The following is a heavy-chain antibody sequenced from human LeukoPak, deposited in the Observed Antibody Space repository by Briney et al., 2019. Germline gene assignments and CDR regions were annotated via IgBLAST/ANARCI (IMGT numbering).Heavy chain of an antibody. D-gene: IGHD1-26*01. Sequence: GGSLRLSCAASGFTFSSYSMNWVRQAPGKGLEWVSSISSSSSYIYYAVSVKGRFTISRDDAKNSLYLQMNSLRAEDTAVYYCARARVVGATALDNRGQGTLVTVSS. CDR1: GFTFSSYS. CDR3: ARARVVGATALDN. J-gene: IGHJ4*02. V-gene: IGHV3-21*01. CDR2: ISSSSSYI.